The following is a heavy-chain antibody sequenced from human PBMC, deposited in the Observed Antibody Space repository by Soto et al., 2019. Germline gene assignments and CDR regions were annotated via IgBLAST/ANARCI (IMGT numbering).Heavy chain of an antibody. V-gene: IGHV1-46*01. D-gene: IGHD3-9*01. CDR1: GYTFTSYY. J-gene: IGHJ6*02. Sequence: ASVTVSCKASGYTFTSYYMHWVRQAPGQGLEWMGIINPSGGSTSYAQKFQGRVTMTRDTSTSTVYMELSSLRSEDTAVYYCARASQVLRYFDWLSTPYYYYYYGMDVWGQGTTVTVSS. CDR2: INPSGGST. CDR3: ARASQVLRYFDWLSTPYYYYYYGMDV.